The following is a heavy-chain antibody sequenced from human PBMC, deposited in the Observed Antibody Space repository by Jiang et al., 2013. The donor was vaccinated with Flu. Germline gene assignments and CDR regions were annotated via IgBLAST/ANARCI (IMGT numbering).Heavy chain of an antibody. CDR2: TYYRSKWYN. CDR1: GDSVSSNSVA. J-gene: IGHJ4*02. CDR3: ARAGGSRNTHFDY. Sequence: QTLSLTCAISGDSVSSNSVAWNWIRQSPSRGLEWLGRTYYRSKWYNDYAGSVKSRITINPDTSKNQFSLQLNSVTPEDTAVYYCARAGGSRNTHFDYWGQGTLVTVSS. D-gene: IGHD1-26*01. V-gene: IGHV6-1*01.